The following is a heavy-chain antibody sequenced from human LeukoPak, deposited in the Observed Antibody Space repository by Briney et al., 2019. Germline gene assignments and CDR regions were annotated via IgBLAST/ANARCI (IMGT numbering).Heavy chain of an antibody. Sequence: ASVKVSCKASGSTFTSYGLSWVRPAPGQGLEWVGWISAYNGNTNYAQKLQGRVTMTTDTSRSTAYMELRSLRSDDTAVYYCARDGSYSYNWFDPWGQGTLVTVSS. D-gene: IGHD2-21*01. CDR2: ISAYNGNT. V-gene: IGHV1-18*01. J-gene: IGHJ5*02. CDR1: GSTFTSYG. CDR3: ARDGSYSYNWFDP.